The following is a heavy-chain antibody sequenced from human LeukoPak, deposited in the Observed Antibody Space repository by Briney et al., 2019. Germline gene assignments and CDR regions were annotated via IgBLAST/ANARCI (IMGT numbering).Heavy chain of an antibody. CDR1: GLSFGFYA. Sequence: GGSLRLSCAASGLSFGFYAMSWVRQAPGKGLEWVSSISGGGAGTYYADSVRGRFTISRDNSKNTLYLQMDSLRAEDMALYYCAKDFVRYNIQFDYWGQGALVTVSS. CDR2: ISGGGAGT. D-gene: IGHD1-14*01. J-gene: IGHJ4*02. CDR3: AKDFVRYNIQFDY. V-gene: IGHV3-23*01.